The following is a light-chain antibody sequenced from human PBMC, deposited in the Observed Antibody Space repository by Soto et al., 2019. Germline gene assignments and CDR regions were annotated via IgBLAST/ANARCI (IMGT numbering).Light chain of an antibody. V-gene: IGKV3-20*01. J-gene: IGKJ3*01. CDR3: QQYGSFL. CDR2: GAS. CDR1: QSVSSSY. Sequence: EIVLTQSPGTLSLSPGERATLSCRASQSVSSSYLAWYQQKPGQAPSLLIYGASSRATGIPDRFSGSGSGTDFTRTISRLEAEDFAVYYWQQYGSFLFGPGTKVDIK.